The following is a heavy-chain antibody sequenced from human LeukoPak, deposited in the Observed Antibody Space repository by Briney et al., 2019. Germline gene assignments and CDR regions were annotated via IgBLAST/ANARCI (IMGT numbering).Heavy chain of an antibody. CDR3: ARDVPHNWFDT. CDR1: GITCGNNW. J-gene: IGHJ5*02. V-gene: IGHV3-74*01. CDR2: INSDVGGA. Sequence: GGSLRLSCAASGITCGNNWLHCVRQGPGKGLVWISRINSDVGGAIYTDSVKGRFTVYRDNAKNTLYLQMNSLRAEDTAVYYCARDVPHNWFDTWGQGTLVTVSS.